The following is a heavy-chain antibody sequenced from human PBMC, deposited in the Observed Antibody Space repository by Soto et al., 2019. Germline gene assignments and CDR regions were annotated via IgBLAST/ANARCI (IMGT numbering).Heavy chain of an antibody. CDR2: ISYDGSNK. D-gene: IGHD1-26*01. V-gene: IGHV3-30*18. CDR1: GFTLSSYG. J-gene: IGHJ4*02. CDR3: AKELWELLRSPLDY. Sequence: QPGGSLRLSCAASGFTLSSYGMHWVRQAPGKGLEWVAVISYDGSNKYYADSVKGRFTISRDNSKNTLYLQMNSLRAEDTAVYYCAKELWELLRSPLDYWGQGTLVTVSS.